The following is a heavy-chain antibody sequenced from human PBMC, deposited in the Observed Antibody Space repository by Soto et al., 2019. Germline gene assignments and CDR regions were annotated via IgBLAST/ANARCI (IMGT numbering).Heavy chain of an antibody. D-gene: IGHD3-10*01. V-gene: IGHV1-69*13. J-gene: IGHJ6*02. Sequence: ASVKVSCKASGGTFSSYAISWARQAPGQGLEWMGGIIPIFGTANYAQKFQGRVTITADESTSTAYMELSSLRSEDTAVYYCARDAMVRGVIIMDVWGQGTTVTVSS. CDR2: IIPIFGTA. CDR1: GGTFSSYA. CDR3: ARDAMVRGVIIMDV.